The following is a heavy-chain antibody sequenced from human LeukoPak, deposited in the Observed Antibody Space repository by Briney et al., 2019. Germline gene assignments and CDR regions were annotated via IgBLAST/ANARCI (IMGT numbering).Heavy chain of an antibody. V-gene: IGHV3-21*01. Sequence: GGSLRLSCAASGFTFSSYSMSWVRQAPGKGLEWVSSISSTSTYIFYADSVKGRFTISKDNAKNSLYLQMNSLRAEDTAVYYCARDRARTWYFDLWGRGTLVTVSS. CDR2: ISSTSTYI. J-gene: IGHJ2*01. CDR3: ARDRARTWYFDL. CDR1: GFTFSSYS. D-gene: IGHD1-26*01.